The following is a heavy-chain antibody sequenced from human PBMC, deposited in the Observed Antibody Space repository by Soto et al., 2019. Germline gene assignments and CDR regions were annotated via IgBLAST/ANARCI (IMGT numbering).Heavy chain of an antibody. V-gene: IGHV4-4*02. J-gene: IGHJ4*02. CDR2: IFHTGST. CDR3: ATSSLRYYYNSSSPIDY. Sequence: PSETLSLTCGVSGGSISSSNWWSWVRQPPGKGLEWIGEIFHTGSTNYNPSLSLKSRVTVSVDKSKNQFSLKLSSVTAADTAMYYCATSSLRYYYNSSSPIDYWGQGTLVTAPQ. D-gene: IGHD3-22*01. CDR1: GGSISSSNW.